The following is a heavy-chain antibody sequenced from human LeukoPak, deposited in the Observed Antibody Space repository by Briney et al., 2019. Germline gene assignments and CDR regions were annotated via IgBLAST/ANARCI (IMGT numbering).Heavy chain of an antibody. J-gene: IGHJ6*03. Sequence: GGSPRLSCAASGFTFDDYGMSWVRQAPGKGLEWVSGINWNGGSTGYADSVKGRFTISRDNAKNSLYLQLNSLRAEDTALYYCAKSGRNYYYYYMDVWGKGTTVTVSS. D-gene: IGHD2-15*01. CDR1: GFTFDDYG. CDR3: AKSGRNYYYYYMDV. CDR2: INWNGGST. V-gene: IGHV3-20*04.